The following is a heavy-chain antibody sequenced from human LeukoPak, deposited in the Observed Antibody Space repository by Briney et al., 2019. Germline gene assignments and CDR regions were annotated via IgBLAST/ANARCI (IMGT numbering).Heavy chain of an antibody. J-gene: IGHJ4*02. Sequence: ASVKVSCKASGYTFSTYPINWVRQAPGQGLEWMGGIIPIFGTANYAQKFQGRVTITADESTSTAYMELSSLRSEDTAVYYCASRTEYSSSWCFDYWGQGTLVTVSS. CDR2: IIPIFGTA. D-gene: IGHD6-6*01. CDR3: ASRTEYSSSWCFDY. CDR1: GYTFSTYP. V-gene: IGHV1-69*13.